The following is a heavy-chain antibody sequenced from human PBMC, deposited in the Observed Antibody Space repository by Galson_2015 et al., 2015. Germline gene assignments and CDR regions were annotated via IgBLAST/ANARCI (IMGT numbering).Heavy chain of an antibody. CDR2: INPNSGGT. CDR1: GYTFTGYY. J-gene: IGHJ4*02. Sequence: SCKASGYTFTGYYIYWVRQAPGQGLEWVGRINPNSGGTNYAQRFQGRVTMTRDTSISTAYMELSSLRSDDTAVYYCTRRYCSGGSCYDYFDYWGQGTLVTVSS. V-gene: IGHV1-2*06. D-gene: IGHD2-15*01. CDR3: TRRYCSGGSCYDYFDY.